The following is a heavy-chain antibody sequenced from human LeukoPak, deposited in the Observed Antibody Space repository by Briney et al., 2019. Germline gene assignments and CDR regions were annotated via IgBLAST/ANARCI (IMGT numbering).Heavy chain of an antibody. Sequence: PGGSLRLSCAASGFSFSDYYMSWIRQAPGKGLEWVSSMYNNESTKKYADSVKGRFTVSRDNAKNSLYLQMNSLRVEDTAVYYCTRYNVGFESWGQGTLVTVSS. CDR2: MYNNESTK. D-gene: IGHD1-1*01. CDR1: GFSFSDYY. J-gene: IGHJ4*02. CDR3: TRYNVGFES. V-gene: IGHV3-11*01.